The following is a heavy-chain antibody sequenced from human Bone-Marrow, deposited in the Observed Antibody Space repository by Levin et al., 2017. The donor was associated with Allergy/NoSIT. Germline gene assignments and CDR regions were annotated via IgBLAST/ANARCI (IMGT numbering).Heavy chain of an antibody. Sequence: KLSGPTLVKPTQTLTLTCTFSGFSLRSSGMGVGWIRQPPGKALEWLALIYWDDDKRYNPSLKSRITITKDTSKNQVVLTMTNMNPVDTATYYCAHRPPGGYNWNNNWFDPWCQGTLVIVSS. V-gene: IGHV2-5*02. J-gene: IGHJ5*02. CDR3: AHRPPGGYNWNNNWFDP. D-gene: IGHD1/OR15-1a*01. CDR2: IYWDDDK. CDR1: GFSLRSSGMG.